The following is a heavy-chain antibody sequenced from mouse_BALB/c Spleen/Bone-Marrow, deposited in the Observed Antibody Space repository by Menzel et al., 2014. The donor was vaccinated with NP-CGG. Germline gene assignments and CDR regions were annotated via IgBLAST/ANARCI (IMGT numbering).Heavy chain of an antibody. D-gene: IGHD2-3*01. CDR3: SRLGYYGGFAY. Sequence: EVQGVESGGGLVQPGGSLKLSCAASGFDFSRYWMSWVRQAPGKGLEWIGEINPDSNTINYTPSLKDKFIISRDNAKNTLYLQMSEVRSEDSALYYCSRLGYYGGFAYWGQGTLVTVSA. CDR2: INPDSNTI. CDR1: GFDFSRYW. J-gene: IGHJ3*01. V-gene: IGHV4-1*02.